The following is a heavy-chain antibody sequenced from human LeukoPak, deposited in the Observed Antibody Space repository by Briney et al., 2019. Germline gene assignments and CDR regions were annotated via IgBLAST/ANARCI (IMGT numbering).Heavy chain of an antibody. Sequence: ASVKVSCKTSGFTFTDSYLHWVRQAPGQGLEWMGRIKPNYGDTVYAQKFQGRVTVTSDTSTTTAYMELTRLKSDDTAVYYCARGYYDRFFDYWGQGTLVTVSS. V-gene: IGHV1-2*06. CDR3: ARGYYDRFFDY. CDR1: GFTFTDSY. J-gene: IGHJ4*02. CDR2: IKPNYGDT. D-gene: IGHD3-22*01.